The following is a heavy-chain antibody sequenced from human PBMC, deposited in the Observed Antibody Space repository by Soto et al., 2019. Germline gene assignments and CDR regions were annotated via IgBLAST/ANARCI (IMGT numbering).Heavy chain of an antibody. V-gene: IGHV3-11*01. CDR2: ISSGSTT. Sequence: PGGSLRLSCAVSGFTFSDYYMTWIRQAPGKGLEWVSYISSGSTTYYADSVKGRFTISRDNSKNTLYLQMNSLRAEDTAVYYCAKGGSYTPTSNFDYWGQGTLVTVSS. D-gene: IGHD1-26*01. CDR3: AKGGSYTPTSNFDY. CDR1: GFTFSDYY. J-gene: IGHJ4*02.